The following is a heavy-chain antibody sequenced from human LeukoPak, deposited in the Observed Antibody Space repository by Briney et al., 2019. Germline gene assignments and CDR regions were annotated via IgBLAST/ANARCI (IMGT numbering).Heavy chain of an antibody. CDR3: ARAGTYCSGGSCYPKYYFDY. V-gene: IGHV4-34*01. CDR2: IHHSGSS. D-gene: IGHD2-15*01. Sequence: SETLSLTCAVYGGSFSDYYWSWIRQPPGKGLEWIGEIHHSGSSTYNPSLKSRVTISVDTSKNQFSLKLSSVTAADTAVYYCARAGTYCSGGSCYPKYYFDYWGQGTLVTVSS. J-gene: IGHJ4*02. CDR1: GGSFSDYY.